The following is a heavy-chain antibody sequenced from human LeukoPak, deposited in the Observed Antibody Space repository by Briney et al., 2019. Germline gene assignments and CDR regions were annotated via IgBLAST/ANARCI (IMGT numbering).Heavy chain of an antibody. CDR2: ITASSTAI. V-gene: IGHV3-21*01. D-gene: IGHD5-24*01. CDR3: AREGDGYNTDY. Sequence: GGSLRLSCAASGFTFNTYTMNWVRQAPGKGLEWVSSITASSTAIYSADSVKGRFTISRDNAKNSLYLQMNSLRAEDTAVYYCAREGDGYNTDYWGQGTLVTVSS. J-gene: IGHJ4*02. CDR1: GFTFNTYT.